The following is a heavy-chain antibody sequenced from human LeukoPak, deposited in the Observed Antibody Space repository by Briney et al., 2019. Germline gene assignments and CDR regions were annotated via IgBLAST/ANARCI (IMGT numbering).Heavy chain of an antibody. CDR3: ARGFVWFDP. CDR1: GGTFSSYA. Sequence: ASVKVSCKASGGTFSSYAISWVRQAPGQGLEWMGWINPNSGGTNYAQKFQGRVTMTRDTSISTAYMELSRLRSDDTAVYYCARGFVWFDPWGQGTLVTVSS. CDR2: INPNSGGT. D-gene: IGHD2-21*01. V-gene: IGHV1-2*02. J-gene: IGHJ5*02.